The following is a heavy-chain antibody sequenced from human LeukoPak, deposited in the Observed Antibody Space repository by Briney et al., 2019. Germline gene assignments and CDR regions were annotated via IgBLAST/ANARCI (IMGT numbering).Heavy chain of an antibody. CDR1: GGSFSGYY. CDR2: ISHSGST. Sequence: SETLSLTCAVYGGSFSGYYWSWIRQPPGKGLEWIGEISHSGSTNYNPSLKSRVTISVDTSKNQFSLKLSSVTAADTAVYYCARGGSNYDFWSGYSNWFDPWGQGTLVTVSS. D-gene: IGHD3-3*01. CDR3: ARGGSNYDFWSGYSNWFDP. V-gene: IGHV4-34*01. J-gene: IGHJ5*02.